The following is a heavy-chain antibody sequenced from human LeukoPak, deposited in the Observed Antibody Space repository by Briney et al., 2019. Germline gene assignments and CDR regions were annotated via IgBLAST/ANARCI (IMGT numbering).Heavy chain of an antibody. CDR3: AKWGGGYDILTGYRN. CDR1: GFTFSSYG. CDR2: ISGSGGST. D-gene: IGHD3-9*01. Sequence: GGSLRLSCAASGFTFSSYGMSWVRQAPGKGLEWVSAISGSGGSTYYADSVKGRFTISRDNSKNTLYLQMNSLRAEDTAVYYCAKWGGGYDILTGYRNWGQGTLVTVSS. J-gene: IGHJ4*02. V-gene: IGHV3-23*01.